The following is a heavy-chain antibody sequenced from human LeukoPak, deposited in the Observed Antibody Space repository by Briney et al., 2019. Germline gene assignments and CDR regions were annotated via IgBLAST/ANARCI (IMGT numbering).Heavy chain of an antibody. CDR1: GGCISSYY. CDR2: IHYSGST. CDR3: ARGGVVNPCYFDY. Sequence: SETLSLTCTVSGGCISSYYWSWIRQPPGKGLEWIGYIHYSGSTTYNPSLKSGVTTSVDTSKNQFSLKLSYVTAADTAVYYCARGGVVNPCYFDYWGQGTLVTVSS. D-gene: IGHD3-3*01. V-gene: IGHV4-59*08. J-gene: IGHJ4*02.